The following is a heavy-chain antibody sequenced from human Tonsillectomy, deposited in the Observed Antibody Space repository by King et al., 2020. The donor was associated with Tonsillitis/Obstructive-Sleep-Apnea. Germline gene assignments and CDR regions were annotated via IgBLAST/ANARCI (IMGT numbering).Heavy chain of an antibody. V-gene: IGHV1-69*12. J-gene: IGHJ4*02. CDR3: ARDIVVVPAAIGSAFDY. Sequence: QLVQSWAEVKKPGSSVKVSFKASGCTVRSDAISWVRQAPGQGLDWMVGVIPIFCTANYAQMFQGRVTITADESTSTAYMELSSLRSEDTAVYYCARDIVVVPAAIGSAFDYWGQGTLVTVSS. CDR1: GCTVRSDA. D-gene: IGHD2-2*02. CDR2: VIPIFCTA.